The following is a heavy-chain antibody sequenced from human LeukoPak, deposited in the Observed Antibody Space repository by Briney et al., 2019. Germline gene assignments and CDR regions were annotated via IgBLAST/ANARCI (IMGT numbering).Heavy chain of an antibody. Sequence: ASVKVSCKASGYTFTSYYMHWVRQAPGQGLEWMGIINPSGGSTSYAQKFQGRVTMTRDTSTSTVYKELSSLRSEDTAVYYCARDNFGYCSGGSCYVNLLGYWGQGTLVTVSS. CDR1: GYTFTSYY. CDR3: ARDNFGYCSGGSCYVNLLGY. J-gene: IGHJ4*02. CDR2: INPSGGST. D-gene: IGHD2-15*01. V-gene: IGHV1-46*03.